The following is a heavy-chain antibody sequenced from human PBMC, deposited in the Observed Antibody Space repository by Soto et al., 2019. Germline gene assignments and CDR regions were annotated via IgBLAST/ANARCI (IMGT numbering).Heavy chain of an antibody. CDR3: ARGGDSSGYLLYYYYGMDV. Sequence: SETLSLTCTVSGGSVSSGSYYWSWIRQPPGKGLEWIGYIYYSGSTNYNPSLKSRVTISVDTSKNQFSLKLSSVTAADTAVYYCARGGDSSGYLLYYYYGMDVWGQGTTVTVSS. D-gene: IGHD3-22*01. V-gene: IGHV4-61*01. CDR1: GGSVSSGSYY. CDR2: IYYSGST. J-gene: IGHJ6*02.